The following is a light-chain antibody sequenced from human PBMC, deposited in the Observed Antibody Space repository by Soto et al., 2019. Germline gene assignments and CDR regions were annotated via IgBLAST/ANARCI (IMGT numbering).Light chain of an antibody. CDR3: QQRSNWPPGYS. CDR1: QSVTTY. Sequence: ETVLTQSPATLSLSPGERATLSCRASQSVTTYLAWYQQKPGQAPRLLIYDVSNRATGIPARFSGSGSGTDFTLTISSLEPEDFAVYYCQQRSNWPPGYSFVQGTKLEIK. V-gene: IGKV3-11*01. CDR2: DVS. J-gene: IGKJ2*01.